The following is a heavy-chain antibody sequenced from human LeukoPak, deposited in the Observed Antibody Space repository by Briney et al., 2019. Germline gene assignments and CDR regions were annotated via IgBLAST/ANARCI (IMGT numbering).Heavy chain of an antibody. CDR2: ISSNSSNI. CDR3: AKGVGAHDYFDY. J-gene: IGHJ4*02. Sequence: GGSLRLSCAASGFMFSAYSMNWVRQAPGKGLEWVSSISSNSSNIYYTDSLKGRFTISRDNGKNSLYLQMNSLRAEDTALYYCAKGVGAHDYFDYWGQGALVTVSS. CDR1: GFMFSAYS. D-gene: IGHD3-10*01. V-gene: IGHV3-21*04.